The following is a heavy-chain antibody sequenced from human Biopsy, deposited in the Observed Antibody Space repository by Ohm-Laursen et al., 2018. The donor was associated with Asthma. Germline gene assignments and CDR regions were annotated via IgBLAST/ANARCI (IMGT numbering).Heavy chain of an antibody. CDR2: ISYSIEYSGST. D-gene: IGHD5-24*01. CDR3: SRNKIEDGIYFDH. Sequence: GTLSLTCTVSGGSLSGYYWSWIRQSPGKGLEWIGYISYSIEYSGSTNYNPSLKSRVTISVDTSKNQFSLKLSSVTAADTAVYYCSRNKIEDGIYFDHWGPGTLVTVSS. CDR1: GGSLSGYY. V-gene: IGHV4-59*01. J-gene: IGHJ4*02.